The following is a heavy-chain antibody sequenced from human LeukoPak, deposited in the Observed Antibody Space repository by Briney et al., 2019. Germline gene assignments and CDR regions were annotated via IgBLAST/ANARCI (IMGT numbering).Heavy chain of an antibody. V-gene: IGHV3-23*01. J-gene: IGHJ4*02. Sequence: PGGSLRLSCAASGFTFSSYAMSWVRQAPGKGLDWVSFISVSGGSTYYADSVKGRFTISRDDSKNTLYLQMNSLRAEDTAVYYCAKRVSRAQCDYWGQGTLVTVSS. D-gene: IGHD6-19*01. CDR2: ISVSGGST. CDR1: GFTFSSYA. CDR3: AKRVSRAQCDY.